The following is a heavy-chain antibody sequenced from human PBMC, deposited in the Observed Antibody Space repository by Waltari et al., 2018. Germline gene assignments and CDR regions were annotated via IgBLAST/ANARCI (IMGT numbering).Heavy chain of an antibody. J-gene: IGHJ5*02. D-gene: IGHD3-10*01. V-gene: IGHV1-69*01. CDR3: ASGSWAS. Sequence: HVQLVQSGAEVKKPGSSVKVSCKAYGATFSAYAISWVRQAPGQGLEWMGGIIPIFGRTNYAQKFQDRVTITADVSTGTAYMELSSLRFEDTAVYYCASGSWASWGQGTPVTVSS. CDR1: GATFSAYA. CDR2: IIPIFGRT.